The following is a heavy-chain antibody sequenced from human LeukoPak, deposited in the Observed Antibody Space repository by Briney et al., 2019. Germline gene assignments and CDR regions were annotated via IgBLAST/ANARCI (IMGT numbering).Heavy chain of an antibody. J-gene: IGHJ4*02. V-gene: IGHV3-30*18. CDR1: GFTFSTYG. D-gene: IGHD6-13*01. Sequence: PGRSLRLSWAASGFTFSTYGIHWVRQAPGKGRGWVAVISYDVSNKYYADSVKGRFTISRDNPKNTLYLQMNSLRPEDTAVYYCAKGGYSSSWYGGLFDSWGQGTLVTVSS. CDR3: AKGGYSSSWYGGLFDS. CDR2: ISYDVSNK.